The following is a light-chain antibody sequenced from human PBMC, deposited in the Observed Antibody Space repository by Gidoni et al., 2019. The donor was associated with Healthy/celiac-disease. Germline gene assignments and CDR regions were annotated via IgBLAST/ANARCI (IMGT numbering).Light chain of an antibody. CDR1: QSLRHSNGYNY. CDR2: LGS. V-gene: IGKV2-28*01. CDR3: MQALQTPPT. Sequence: DIVMTQSPLSLPVTPGEPASISCRSSQSLRHSNGYNYLDWYLQKPGQSPQLLIYLGSNRASGVPDRFSGSGSGTDFTLKISRVEAEDVGVYYCMQALQTPPTFGQGTKLEIK. J-gene: IGKJ2*01.